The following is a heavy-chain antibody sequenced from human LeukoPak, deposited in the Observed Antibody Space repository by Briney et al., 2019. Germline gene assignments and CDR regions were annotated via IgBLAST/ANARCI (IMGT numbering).Heavy chain of an antibody. CDR1: GYTFTSYY. V-gene: IGHV1-46*01. J-gene: IGHJ3*02. CDR2: INPSGGST. Sequence: ASVKVSCKASGYTFTSYYMHWVRQAPGQGLEWMGIINPSGGSTSYAQKFQGRVTMTRDTSTSTVYMELSSLRSEDTAVYYCARARAVVTRKLNDAFDIWGQGTMVTVSS. D-gene: IGHD4-23*01. CDR3: ARARAVVTRKLNDAFDI.